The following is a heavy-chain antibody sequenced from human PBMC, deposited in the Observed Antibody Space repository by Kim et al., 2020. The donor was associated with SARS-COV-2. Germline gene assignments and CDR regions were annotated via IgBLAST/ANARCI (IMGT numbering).Heavy chain of an antibody. CDR1: KFTFSSYW. V-gene: IGHV3-7*03. D-gene: IGHD3-16*01. J-gene: IGHJ4*02. Sequence: GGSLRLSCIASKFTFSSYWMSWVRQAPGKGLEWVANINQDGSEKYYVDSVKGRFTISRDNAKNSLYMQMNSLRAEDMAVYYCAREWGGGTARPFDYWGQGILVTVSS. CDR2: INQDGSEK. CDR3: AREWGGGTARPFDY.